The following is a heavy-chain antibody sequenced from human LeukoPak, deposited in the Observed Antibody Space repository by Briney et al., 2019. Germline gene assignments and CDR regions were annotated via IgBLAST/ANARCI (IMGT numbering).Heavy chain of an antibody. CDR3: ARDSYDYVWGRTPLYY. CDR2: ISSNGGST. CDR1: GFTFSSYA. D-gene: IGHD3-16*01. Sequence: GSLRLSCAASGFTFSSYAMHWVRQAPGKGLEYVSAISSNGGSTYYANSVKGRFTISRDNSKNTLYLQMGSLRAEDMAVYYCARDSYDYVWGRTPLYYWGQGTLVTVSS. J-gene: IGHJ4*02. V-gene: IGHV3-64*01.